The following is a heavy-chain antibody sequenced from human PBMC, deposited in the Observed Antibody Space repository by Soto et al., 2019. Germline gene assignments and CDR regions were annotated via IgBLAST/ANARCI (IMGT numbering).Heavy chain of an antibody. D-gene: IGHD2-15*01. Sequence: ASVKVSCKASGYTFTSYDINWVRQATGQGLEWMGWMNPNSGNTGYAQKFQGRVTMTRNTSISTAYMELSSLRPEDTAVYYCASAVEVAANDAFDIWGQGTMVTVSS. CDR2: MNPNSGNT. CDR3: ASAVEVAANDAFDI. V-gene: IGHV1-8*01. J-gene: IGHJ3*02. CDR1: GYTFTSYD.